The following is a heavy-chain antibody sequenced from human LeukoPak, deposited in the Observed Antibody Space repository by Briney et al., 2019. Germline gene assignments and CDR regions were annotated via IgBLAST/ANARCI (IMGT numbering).Heavy chain of an antibody. V-gene: IGHV3-30-3*01. D-gene: IGHD3-3*01. CDR2: ISYDGSNK. CDR1: GFTFSSYA. J-gene: IGHJ3*02. Sequence: GGSLRLSCAASGFTFSSYAMHWVRQAPGKGLEWVAVISYDGSNKYYADSVKGRFTISRDNSKNTLYLQMNSLRAEDTAVYYCARGRFRVAFDIWGQGTMVTVSS. CDR3: ARGRFRVAFDI.